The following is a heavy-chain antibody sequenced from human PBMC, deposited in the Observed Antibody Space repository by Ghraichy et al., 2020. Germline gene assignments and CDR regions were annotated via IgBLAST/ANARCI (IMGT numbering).Heavy chain of an antibody. V-gene: IGHV4-34*01. CDR2: INHSGST. CDR1: GGSFSGYY. Sequence: SETLSLTCAVYGGSFSGYYWSWFRQPPGKGLEWIGEINHSGSTNYNPSLKSRVTISVDTSKNQFSLKLSSVTAADTAVYYCARGRGFVPAANRHWYFDLWGRGTLVTVSS. J-gene: IGHJ2*01. CDR3: ARGRGFVPAANRHWYFDL. D-gene: IGHD2-2*01.